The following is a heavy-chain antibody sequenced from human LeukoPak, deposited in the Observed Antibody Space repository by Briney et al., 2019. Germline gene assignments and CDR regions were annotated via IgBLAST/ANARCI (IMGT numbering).Heavy chain of an antibody. CDR2: INPNNGGT. Sequence: GASVKVSCKASGYTFTGYYMHWVRQAPGQGLEWMGWINPNNGGTNYAQKYQGRVTVSRDTSINTAYMELSSLRSDDTAVYYCARTEYTYGHEYWGQGTLVTVSS. CDR1: GYTFTGYY. D-gene: IGHD5-18*01. J-gene: IGHJ4*02. V-gene: IGHV1-2*02. CDR3: ARTEYTYGHEY.